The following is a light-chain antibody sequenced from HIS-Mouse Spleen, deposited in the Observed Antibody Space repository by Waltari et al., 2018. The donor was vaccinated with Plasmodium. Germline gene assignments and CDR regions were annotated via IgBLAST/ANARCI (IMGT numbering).Light chain of an antibody. CDR2: EVS. V-gene: IGLV2-8*01. CDR1: SSPVGGYYY. CDR3: SSYAGSNNLV. Sequence: QSALTQPPSASGSPGQPLTIPCPRTSSPVGGYYYVPWYQQHPGKAPKLMIYEVSKRPSGVPDRFSGSKSGNTASLTVSGLQAEDEADYYCSSYAGSNNLVFGGGTKLTVL. J-gene: IGLJ2*01.